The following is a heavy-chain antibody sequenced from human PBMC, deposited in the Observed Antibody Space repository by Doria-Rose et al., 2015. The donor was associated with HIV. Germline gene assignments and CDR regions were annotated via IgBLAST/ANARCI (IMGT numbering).Heavy chain of an antibody. D-gene: IGHD6-13*01. CDR3: ARIKSSRWYHKYYFDF. V-gene: IGHV2-26*01. J-gene: IGHJ4*02. CDR2: IFSDDER. CDR1: GVSLSSPGMG. Sequence: QESGPALVKPTETLTLTCTVSGVSLSSPGMGVSWIRQPPGKALEWLANIFSDDERSYKPSLKSRLTISRGTSKSRVVLTMTDMDPVDTATYYCARIKSSRWYHKYYFDFWGQGTLVIVSA.